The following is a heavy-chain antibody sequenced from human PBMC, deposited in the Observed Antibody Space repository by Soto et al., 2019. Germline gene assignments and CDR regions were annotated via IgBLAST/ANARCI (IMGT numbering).Heavy chain of an antibody. D-gene: IGHD6-25*01. CDR3: ASGPNAAYFDY. V-gene: IGHV4-34*01. CDR2: INHSGST. J-gene: IGHJ4*02. CDR1: GGSFSGYY. Sequence: QVQLQQWGAGLLKPSETLSLTCAVYGGSFSGYYWSWIRQPPGKGLEWIGEINHSGSTNYNPSLTSRVTISVDTSKNQFSLKLSSVTAADTAVYYCASGPNAAYFDYWGQGTLVTVSS.